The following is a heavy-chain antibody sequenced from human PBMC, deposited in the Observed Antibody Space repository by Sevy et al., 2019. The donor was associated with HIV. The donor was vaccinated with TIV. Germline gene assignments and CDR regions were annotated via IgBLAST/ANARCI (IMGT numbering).Heavy chain of an antibody. CDR2: IYRSGRS. CDR1: GDSINNGNHW. V-gene: IGHV4-61*02. D-gene: IGHD3-16*01. CDR3: ARDGIRRDYGHGLDV. Sequence: SETLSLTCTVSGDSINNGNHWWSWVRQPAGKGLEWIGRIYRSGRSIMYNPSLERRVTISVDTSKNQFSLKVTSVIAADTAIYYCARDGIRRDYGHGLDVWGQGTTVTVSS. J-gene: IGHJ6*02.